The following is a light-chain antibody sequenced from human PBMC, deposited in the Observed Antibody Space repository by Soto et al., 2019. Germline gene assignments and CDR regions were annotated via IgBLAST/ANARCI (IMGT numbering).Light chain of an antibody. CDR2: GAS. J-gene: IGKJ1*01. CDR1: QSVSSSY. V-gene: IGKV3-20*01. Sequence: EIVLTQSPGTLSLSPGERATLSCRASQSVSSSYLAWYQQKPGQAPRLLIYGASNRATDIPDRFSGSGSGTAFTLAISRVGPEDSAVYYCQQYGSSPRTFGQGTKVDNK. CDR3: QQYGSSPRT.